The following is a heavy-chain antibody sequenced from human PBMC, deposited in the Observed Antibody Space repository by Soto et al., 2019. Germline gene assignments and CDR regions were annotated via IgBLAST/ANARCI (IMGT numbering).Heavy chain of an antibody. V-gene: IGHV4-61*01. Sequence: SETLSLTCTVSGASVSNVRYYWSWIRQPPGQALEWIGYIYNIGITKYNPSLKSRVTISVDTSKNEFSLNLRSVTAADTAVYYCERVRYSHYGDYWGQGALVTVSS. CDR1: GASVSNVRYY. D-gene: IGHD4-4*01. CDR2: IYNIGIT. J-gene: IGHJ4*02. CDR3: ERVRYSHYGDY.